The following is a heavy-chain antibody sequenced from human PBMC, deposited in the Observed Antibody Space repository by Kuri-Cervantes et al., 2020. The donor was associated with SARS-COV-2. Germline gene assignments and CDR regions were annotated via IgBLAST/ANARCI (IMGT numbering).Heavy chain of an antibody. CDR2: INHSGST. J-gene: IGHJ1*01. CDR1: GGSFSGYY. CDR3: ARQYYYDSSGYYLPSFAEYFQH. V-gene: IGHV4-34*01. Sequence: SQTLSLTCAVYGGSFSGYYWSWIRQPPGKGLEWIGEINHSGSTNYSPSLKSRVTMSVDSSKNQFSLKLSSVTAADTAVYYCARQYYYDSSGYYLPSFAEYFQHWGQGTLVTVSS. D-gene: IGHD3-22*01.